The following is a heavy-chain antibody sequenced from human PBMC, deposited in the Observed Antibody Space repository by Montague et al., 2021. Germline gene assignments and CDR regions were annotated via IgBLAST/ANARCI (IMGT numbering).Heavy chain of an antibody. D-gene: IGHD2-21*02. CDR3: ARHGDRNYVMDI. CDR1: GGSISSSSYY. J-gene: IGHJ6*02. V-gene: IGHV4-39*01. CDR2: IYYSGST. Sequence: SETLSLTCTVSGGSISSSSYYWCWIRQPPGKGLELIGSIYYSGSTYYNPSLKSRVTISVDTSKNQFSLKLSSVTAADTAVYYCARHGDRNYVMDIWGQGTTVTVSS.